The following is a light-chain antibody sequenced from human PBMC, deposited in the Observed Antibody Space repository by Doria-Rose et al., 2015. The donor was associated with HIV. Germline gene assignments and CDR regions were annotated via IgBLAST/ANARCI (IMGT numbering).Light chain of an antibody. CDR2: GVS. CDR3: QQSSSTPYT. J-gene: IGKJ2*01. V-gene: IGKV1-39*01. CDR1: QSIRRY. Sequence: DIQVTQSPSSLSASVGDRVTITCRAGQSIRRYLNWYQQKRGTAPKLLIYGVSTLQSGVPLRFSGGESGTDFTLTISSLQPEDSATYYCQQSSSTPYTFGQGTKVEIK.